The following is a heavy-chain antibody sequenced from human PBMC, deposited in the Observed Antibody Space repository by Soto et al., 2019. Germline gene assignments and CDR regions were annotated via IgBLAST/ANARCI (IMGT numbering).Heavy chain of an antibody. CDR2: ISFDGLNE. CDR1: GFMFNNYG. CDR3: AKGDWTDAPGYFDY. J-gene: IGHJ4*02. V-gene: IGHV3-30*18. Sequence: QVHLLESGGGVAQPGRSLRLSCAASGFMFNNYGMHWVRQAPGKGLEWVALISFDGLNEYYADSVKGRFTISRDNSRNALFLQMNRLGAEDLAVYYLAKGDWTDAPGYFDYWGQGTLVTVSS. D-gene: IGHD1-1*01.